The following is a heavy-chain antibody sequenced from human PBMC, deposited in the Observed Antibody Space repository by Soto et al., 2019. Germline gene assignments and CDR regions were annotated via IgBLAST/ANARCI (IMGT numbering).Heavy chain of an antibody. CDR3: ARGTISGAVIPRGFYFDF. Sequence: QVQLQESGPGLVKPSETLSLFCTVSGASISSYYWNWIRQSPEKGLEWIGYVYYSGNSNFNPSLRDRLTMSVDMSKNQVSLILKSVSAADTALYYCARGTISGAVIPRGFYFDFWGQGALVTVSS. CDR2: VYYSGNS. V-gene: IGHV4-59*13. J-gene: IGHJ4*02. D-gene: IGHD3-3*01. CDR1: GASISSYY.